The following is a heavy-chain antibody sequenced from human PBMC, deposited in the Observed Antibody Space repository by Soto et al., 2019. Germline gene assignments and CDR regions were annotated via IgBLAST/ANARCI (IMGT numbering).Heavy chain of an antibody. CDR1: GFTFTNAW. CDR3: AADLPNWGAYAFDY. J-gene: IGHJ4*02. D-gene: IGHD7-27*01. CDR2: IKSKNDGGTT. Sequence: PGGSLRLSCAASGFTFTNAWLNWVRQAPGKGLEWVGRIKSKNDGGTTDYAAPVKGRFTISGDDSENTVYLQMNSLKTEDTAVYYCAADLPNWGAYAFDYWGQGTLVTVSS. V-gene: IGHV3-15*07.